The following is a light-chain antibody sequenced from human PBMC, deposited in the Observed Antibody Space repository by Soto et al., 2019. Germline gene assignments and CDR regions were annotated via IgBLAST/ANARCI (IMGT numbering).Light chain of an antibody. CDR2: ATS. J-gene: IGKJ5*01. CDR3: QQSYSTRIT. V-gene: IGKV1-39*01. Sequence: DIQMTQSPSSLSVSVGDRVTITCRASQSISTFLNWFQWKPGKAPKFVIYATSTLHSGVPSRFSGSGSGTDFTLTISSLQPEDFATYYCQQSYSTRITFGQGTRLEIK. CDR1: QSISTF.